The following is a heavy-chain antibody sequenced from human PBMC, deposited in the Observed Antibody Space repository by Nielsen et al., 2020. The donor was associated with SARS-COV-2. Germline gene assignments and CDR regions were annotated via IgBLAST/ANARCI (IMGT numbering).Heavy chain of an antibody. CDR1: GFIFSRYG. V-gene: IGHV3-33*08. CDR2: IWFDGTTE. D-gene: IGHD3-22*01. J-gene: IGHJ3*01. Sequence: GGSLRLSCAASGFIFSRYGLHWVRKAPGKGQEWVANIWFDGTTEYIADSVKGRLTVSRDNPKNTLYLQMNSLRAEDTAVYYCARGSSDSAFDVWGQGTTVTVSS. CDR3: ARGSSDSAFDV.